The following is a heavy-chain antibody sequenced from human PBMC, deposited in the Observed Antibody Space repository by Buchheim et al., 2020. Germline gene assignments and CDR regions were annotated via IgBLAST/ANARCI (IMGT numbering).Heavy chain of an antibody. J-gene: IGHJ6*02. CDR3: ARLAARSSDMDV. CDR2: INAGNGNT. D-gene: IGHD6-6*01. Sequence: QVQLVQSGAEVKKPGASVKVSCKASGNTFTSYAMHWVRQAPGQRLEWMGWINAGNGNTKYSQKFQGRVTITWEQSASTASLELSSLRSEDTAVYYCARLAARSSDMDVWGQGTT. V-gene: IGHV1-3*01. CDR1: GNTFTSYA.